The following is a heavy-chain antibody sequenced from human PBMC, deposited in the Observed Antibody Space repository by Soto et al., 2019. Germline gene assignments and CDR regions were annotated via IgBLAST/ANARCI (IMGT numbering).Heavy chain of an antibody. V-gene: IGHV5-51*01. J-gene: IGHJ6*02. CDR1: GCSFTSYW. CDR2: IYPGDSDT. CDR3: ARSSISTTHGEYYYGMDV. Sequence: ESLKISCKGSGCSFTSYWIGCVRQMPGKGLEWMGIIYPGDSDTRYSPSFQGQVTISADKSISTAYLQWSSLKASDTAMYYCARSSISTTHGEYYYGMDVWGQGTTVTVSS. D-gene: IGHD2-2*01.